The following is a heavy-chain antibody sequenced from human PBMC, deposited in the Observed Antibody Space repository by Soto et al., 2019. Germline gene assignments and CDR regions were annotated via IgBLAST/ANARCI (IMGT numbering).Heavy chain of an antibody. V-gene: IGHV2-26*01. CDR2: IFSTDEK. CDR1: GFSLSNARMG. J-gene: IGHJ2*01. CDR3: ARIRTYYDGCGYPYWYFDL. Sequence: QVTLKESGPVLVKPTETLTLTCTGSGFSLSNARMGVSWIRQPPGKALEWLAHIFSTDEKSYCTSLKSRLTVSKDTAKSQVVLTKTKMDPVDTATYYCARIRTYYDGCGYPYWYFDLWGRGTLVTVSS. D-gene: IGHD3-22*01.